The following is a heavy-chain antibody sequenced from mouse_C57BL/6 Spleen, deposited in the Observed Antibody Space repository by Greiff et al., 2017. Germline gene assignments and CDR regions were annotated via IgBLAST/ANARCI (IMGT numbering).Heavy chain of an antibody. CDR3: ARRFIHDGAMDY. J-gene: IGHJ4*01. Sequence: VQLQQPGAELVRPGSSVKLSCKASGYTFTSYWMDWVKQRPGQGLEWIGNIYPSDSETHYNQKFKDKATLTVDKSSSTAYMQLSSLTSEDSAVYYCARRFIHDGAMDYWGQGTSVTVSS. D-gene: IGHD1-2*01. V-gene: IGHV1-61*01. CDR2: IYPSDSET. CDR1: GYTFTSYW.